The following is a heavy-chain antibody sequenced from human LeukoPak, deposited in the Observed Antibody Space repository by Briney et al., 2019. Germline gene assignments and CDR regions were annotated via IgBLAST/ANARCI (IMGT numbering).Heavy chain of an antibody. V-gene: IGHV3-21*01. CDR2: ISSSSSYI. J-gene: IGHJ4*02. CDR3: ARDRGSGWYGDLGY. Sequence: PGGSLRLSCAASGLTFSSYSMNWVRQAPGKGLEWVSSISSSSSYIYYADSVKGRFTISRDNAKNSLYLQVNSLRDEDTTVYYCARDRGSGWYGDLGYWGQGTLVTVSS. D-gene: IGHD6-19*01. CDR1: GLTFSSYS.